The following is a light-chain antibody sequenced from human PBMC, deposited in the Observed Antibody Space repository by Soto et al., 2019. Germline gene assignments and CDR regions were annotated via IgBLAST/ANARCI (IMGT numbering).Light chain of an antibody. V-gene: IGKV2-28*01. CDR1: QRLLHSNGNTF. CDR3: MQALQTPYT. J-gene: IGKJ2*01. Sequence: EIVTTQSPPSLTVTPGEPASISCRSSQRLLHSNGNTFLDWYLQKPGQSPQLLIYLGSNRASGVPDRVSGSEAGTDFTLEISRVEAEDVGVYYCMQALQTPYTFGQGTKLEIK. CDR2: LGS.